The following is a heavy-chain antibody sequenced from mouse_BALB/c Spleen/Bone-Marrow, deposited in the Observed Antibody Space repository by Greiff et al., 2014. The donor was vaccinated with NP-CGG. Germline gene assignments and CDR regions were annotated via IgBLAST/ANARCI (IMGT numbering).Heavy chain of an antibody. J-gene: IGHJ3*01. CDR3: AKRGAYGNLWFAY. D-gene: IGHD2-10*02. V-gene: IGHV5-6-5*01. Sequence: VQLKESGGGLVKPGGSLKLSCAASGFTFSSYAMSWVRQTPEKRLEWVASISSGGSTYYPDSVKGRFTISRDNARNILYLQMSSLRSEDTAMYYCAKRGAYGNLWFAYWGQGTLVTVSA. CDR2: ISSGGST. CDR1: GFTFSSYA.